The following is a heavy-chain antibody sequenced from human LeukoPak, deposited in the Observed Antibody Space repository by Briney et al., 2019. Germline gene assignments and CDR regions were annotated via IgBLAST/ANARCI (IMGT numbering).Heavy chain of an antibody. V-gene: IGHV4-34*01. Sequence: SETLSLTCAAYGDSFSWHYWSLIRQPPGKGMEWIGEINQRGTTTYNPSLKSRLTISMDTSRNQYFLNLDSVTAADTAIYYCARPGIRDYFYYMDVWGEGTPVTVSS. CDR2: INQRGTT. D-gene: IGHD3-3*02. CDR3: ARPGIRDYFYYMDV. CDR1: GDSFSWHY. J-gene: IGHJ6*03.